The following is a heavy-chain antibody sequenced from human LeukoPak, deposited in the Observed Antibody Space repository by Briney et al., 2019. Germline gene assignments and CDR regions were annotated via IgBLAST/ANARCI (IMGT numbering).Heavy chain of an antibody. CDR2: IYYSGST. Sequence: SETLSLTCTVSGGSISSYYWSWIRQPPGKGLEWIGYIYYSGSTNYNPSLKSRVTISVDTSKNQFSLKLSSVTAADTAVYYCARHGPAAFNWLDPRGQGTLVTVSS. CDR1: GGSISSYY. D-gene: IGHD6-13*01. V-gene: IGHV4-59*08. CDR3: ARHGPAAFNWLDP. J-gene: IGHJ5*02.